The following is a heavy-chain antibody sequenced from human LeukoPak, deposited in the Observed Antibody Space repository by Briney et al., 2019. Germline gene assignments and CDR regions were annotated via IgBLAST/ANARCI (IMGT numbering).Heavy chain of an antibody. CDR1: GGSISSYY. CDR3: ATYIVGATQA. D-gene: IGHD1-26*01. Sequence: ESGPTLVNPSETLSLTCTVSGGSISSYYWSWIRQPPGKGLEWIGYISYSGSTNYNPSLKSRVTISVDTSKNQFSLKLSSVTAADTAVYYCATYIVGATQAWGQGTLVTVSS. J-gene: IGHJ5*02. V-gene: IGHV4-59*12. CDR2: ISYSGST.